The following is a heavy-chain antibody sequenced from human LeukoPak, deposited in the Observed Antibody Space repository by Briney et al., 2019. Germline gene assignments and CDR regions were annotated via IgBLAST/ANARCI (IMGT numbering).Heavy chain of an antibody. CDR1: GYSISSGYY. Sequence: SETLSLTCAVSGYSISSGYYWGWIRRPPGKGLEWIGSIYHSGSTYYNPSLKSRVTISVDTSKNEFSLKLSSVTAADTAVYYCARVDGDYPNWFDPWGQGTLVTVSS. V-gene: IGHV4-38-2*01. CDR3: ARVDGDYPNWFDP. CDR2: IYHSGST. D-gene: IGHD4-17*01. J-gene: IGHJ5*02.